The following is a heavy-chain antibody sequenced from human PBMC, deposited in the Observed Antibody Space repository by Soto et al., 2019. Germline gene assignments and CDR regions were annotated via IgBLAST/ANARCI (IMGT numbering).Heavy chain of an antibody. CDR2: IWYGGTT. J-gene: IGHJ6*02. CDR3: VRVRNNADKRLDV. V-gene: IGHV3-33*01. D-gene: IGHD2-8*01. Sequence: QEVLVESGGGVVRPGNSLRLSCVTSGIIFEAHAFHWVRQAPGKGLKWVALIWYGGTTYYEDSVQGRFSISRDNSRKTVFLQMNLLLPDDSGVYYCVRVRNNADKRLDVWGQGTTVSVSS. CDR1: GIIFEAHA.